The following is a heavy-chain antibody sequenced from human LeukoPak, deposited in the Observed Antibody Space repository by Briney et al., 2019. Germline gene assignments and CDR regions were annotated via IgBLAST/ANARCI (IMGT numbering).Heavy chain of an antibody. D-gene: IGHD1-7*01. V-gene: IGHV4-34*01. J-gene: IGHJ3*02. CDR2: INHSGST. CDR3: AQSNWNSRGRYAFDI. Sequence: SETLSLTCAVYGGSFSGYYWSWIRQPPGKGLEWIGEINHSGSTNYNPSLKSRVTISVDTSKNQFSLKLSSVTAADTAVYYCAQSNWNSRGRYAFDIWGQGTMVTVSS. CDR1: GGSFSGYY.